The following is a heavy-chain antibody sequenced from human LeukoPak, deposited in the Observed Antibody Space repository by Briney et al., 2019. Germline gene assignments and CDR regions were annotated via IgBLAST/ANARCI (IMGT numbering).Heavy chain of an antibody. CDR1: GFMLTDSW. CDR2: INEDGSDK. Sequence: GGSLRLSCAASGFMLTDSWMAWVRQAPGKGLEWLANINEDGSDKNYVVALKGRFTISRDNAEKLLYLQMNSLRAEDTAIYYCARDAAYGYDRFDYWGQGTQVTVSS. V-gene: IGHV3-7*01. CDR3: ARDAAYGYDRFDY. D-gene: IGHD4-17*01. J-gene: IGHJ4*02.